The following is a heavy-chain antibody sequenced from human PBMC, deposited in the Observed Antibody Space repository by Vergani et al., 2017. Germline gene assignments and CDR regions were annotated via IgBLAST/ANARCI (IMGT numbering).Heavy chain of an antibody. CDR1: GFTFSSYA. V-gene: IGHV3-30*01. Sequence: QVQLVESGGGVVQPGRSLRLSCAASGFTFSSYAMHWVRQAPGKGLEWVAVISYDGSNKYYADSVKGRFTISRDNSKNTLYLQMNSLRAEETAVYYCARDRVIAAADYYYYGMDVWGQGTTVTVSS. J-gene: IGHJ6*02. D-gene: IGHD6-13*01. CDR2: ISYDGSNK. CDR3: ARDRVIAAADYYYYGMDV.